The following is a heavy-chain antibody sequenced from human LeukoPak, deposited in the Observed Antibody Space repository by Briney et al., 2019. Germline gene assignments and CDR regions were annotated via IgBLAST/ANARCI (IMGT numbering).Heavy chain of an antibody. J-gene: IGHJ4*02. CDR2: ISAYNGDT. CDR3: VRDWAMVRGVFKSDS. D-gene: IGHD3-10*01. V-gene: IGHV1-18*01. Sequence: ASVKVSCKASGYTFTSYGISWVRQAPGQGLEWMGWISAYNGDTNYAQNLQGRVTMTTDTSTSTAYMELRSLRSVDTAVYYCVRDWAMVRGVFKSDSWGQGTLVTVSS. CDR1: GYTFTSYG.